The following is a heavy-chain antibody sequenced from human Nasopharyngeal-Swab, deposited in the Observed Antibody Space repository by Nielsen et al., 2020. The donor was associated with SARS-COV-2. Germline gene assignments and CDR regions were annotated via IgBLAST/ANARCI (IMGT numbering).Heavy chain of an antibody. CDR1: GYTFTNYA. CDR2: IDGDNDNT. Sequence: ASVKVSCKASGYTFTNYAIHWVRQAPGQRLEWMGWIDGDNDNTRYSKNFQDRVTITWDTSASTVYMELRSLRSEDTAVCYCARDQNPGGRDAFDIWGQGTGVTVSS. D-gene: IGHD2/OR15-2a*01. V-gene: IGHV1-3*01. CDR3: ARDQNPGGRDAFDI. J-gene: IGHJ3*02.